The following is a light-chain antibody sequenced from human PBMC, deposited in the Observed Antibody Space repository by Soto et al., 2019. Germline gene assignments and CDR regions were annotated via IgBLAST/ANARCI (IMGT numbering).Light chain of an antibody. CDR3: QQYNNWST. Sequence: EIVMTQSPATLSVSPGERATLSCRASQSVSNNLAWYQKKPGQAPRLLIYGASTSATGIPPRFSGSGSWTEFTLTISSLQSADFAAYYCQQYNNWSTFGQGTRVEIK. V-gene: IGKV3-15*01. CDR2: GAS. CDR1: QSVSNN. J-gene: IGKJ1*01.